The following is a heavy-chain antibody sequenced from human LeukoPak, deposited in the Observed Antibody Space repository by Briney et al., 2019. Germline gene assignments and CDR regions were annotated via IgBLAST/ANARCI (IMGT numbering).Heavy chain of an antibody. CDR3: ARSTEGVGTAVTPWYYGMDV. V-gene: IGHV4-61*01. CDR2: IYYTGTT. Sequence: SETLSLTCSVSGDSVTGGLYYWNWIRQPPGKGLEWIGYIYYTGTTNYIPSLEGRVTISVDTSKSQFSLNLRSVTATDTAVYYCARSTEGVGTAVTPWYYGMDVWGQGTTVTVSS. J-gene: IGHJ6*02. CDR1: GDSVTGGLYY. D-gene: IGHD4-17*01.